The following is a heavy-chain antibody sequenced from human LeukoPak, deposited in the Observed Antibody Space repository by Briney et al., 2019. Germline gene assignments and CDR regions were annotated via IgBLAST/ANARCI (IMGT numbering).Heavy chain of an antibody. D-gene: IGHD2-15*01. CDR3: ARARLRFSGYGSGGSCYPADY. CDR2: INPNSGGT. Sequence: ASVKVSCKASGYTFTGYYMHWVRQAPGQGLEWMGWINPNSGGTNYAQKFQGRVTMTRDTSISTAYMELSRLRSDDTAVYYCARARLRFSGYGSGGSCYPADYWGQGTLVTVSS. J-gene: IGHJ4*02. V-gene: IGHV1-2*02. CDR1: GYTFTGYY.